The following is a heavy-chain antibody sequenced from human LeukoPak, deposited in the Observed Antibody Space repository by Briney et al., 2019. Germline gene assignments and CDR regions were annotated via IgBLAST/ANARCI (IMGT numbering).Heavy chain of an antibody. D-gene: IGHD3-16*01. J-gene: IGHJ3*02. Sequence: GESLKISCKGSRYSFASYWIGWMRQMPGKGLEWMGIIYPGDSDTRYSPSFQGQVTISADESISTAYLQWSSLKASDTAMYYCATYFAGAETFDIWGQGTIVTVSS. CDR2: IYPGDSDT. CDR1: RYSFASYW. CDR3: ATYFAGAETFDI. V-gene: IGHV5-51*01.